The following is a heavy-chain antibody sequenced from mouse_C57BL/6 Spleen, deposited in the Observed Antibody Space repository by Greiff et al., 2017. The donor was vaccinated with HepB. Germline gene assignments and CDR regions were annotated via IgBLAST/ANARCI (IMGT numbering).Heavy chain of an antibody. CDR1: GYTFTSYW. Sequence: QVQLQQPGAELVKPGASVKLSCKASGYTFTSYWMQWVKQRPGQGLEWIGEIDPSDSYTNYNQKFKGKATLTVDTSSSTAYMQLSSLTSEDSAVYYCARVHGSSYVRYFDVWGTGTTVTVSS. V-gene: IGHV1-50*01. CDR3: ARVHGSSYVRYFDV. J-gene: IGHJ1*03. D-gene: IGHD1-1*01. CDR2: IDPSDSYT.